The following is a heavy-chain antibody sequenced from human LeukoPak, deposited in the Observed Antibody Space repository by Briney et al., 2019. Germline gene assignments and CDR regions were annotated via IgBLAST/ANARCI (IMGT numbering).Heavy chain of an antibody. D-gene: IGHD3-10*01. CDR2: ISGSGGST. J-gene: IGHJ4*02. CDR3: AKDPHYYGSGSYGT. V-gene: IGHV3-23*01. CDR1: GFPFSSYA. Sequence: PGRSLRLSCAASGFPFSSYAMTWVRQAPGKGLEWVSAISGSGGSTYYADSVKGRFTISRDNSKNTLYLQMNSLRAEDTAVYYCAKDPHYYGSGSYGTWGQGTLVTVSS.